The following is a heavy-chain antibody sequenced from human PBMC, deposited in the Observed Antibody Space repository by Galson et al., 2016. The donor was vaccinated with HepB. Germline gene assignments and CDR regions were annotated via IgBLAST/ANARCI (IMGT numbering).Heavy chain of an antibody. D-gene: IGHD5-12*01. CDR2: ISSDGGST. CDR1: TFMFSSYT. Sequence: SLRLSCAASTFMFSSYTMHWVRQAPGKGLEYVSAISSDGGSTYYIDSVKGRFTISRDNSKNSLYLQMTSRRTEDTAVYYCVSRGAQWLVTADSWGQGTLVVVSS. J-gene: IGHJ4*02. CDR3: VSRGAQWLVTADS. V-gene: IGHV3-64D*06.